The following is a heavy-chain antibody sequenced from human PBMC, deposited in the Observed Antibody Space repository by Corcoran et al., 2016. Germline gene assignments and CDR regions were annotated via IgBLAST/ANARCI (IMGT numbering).Heavy chain of an antibody. D-gene: IGHD2-15*01. J-gene: IGHJ3*02. CDR1: GFTFSSYG. CDR2: IWYDGSNK. V-gene: IGHV3-33*01. Sequence: QVQLVESGGGVVQPGRSLRLSCAASGFTFSSYGMHWVRQAPGKGLEWVAVIWYDGSNKYYADSVKGLFTISRDNSKNTLYLQMNSLRAEDTAVYYCARGKGYCSGGSCYFAFDIWGQGTMVTVSS. CDR3: ARGKGYCSGGSCYFAFDI.